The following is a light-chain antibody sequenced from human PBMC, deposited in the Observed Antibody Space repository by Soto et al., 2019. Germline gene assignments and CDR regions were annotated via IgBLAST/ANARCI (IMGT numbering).Light chain of an antibody. CDR1: QSLLHSNGYNY. Sequence: DLVLTRSPLSLPVTPGTPSSISCRSSQSLLHSNGYNYLDWYQQKPGQAPRLLIYAASTRAAGVPVRFSGSGSETEFTLTIRSLQSEDFTLYYCHQYNNRPWTFGQGGKV. CDR2: AAS. CDR3: HQYNNRPWT. J-gene: IGKJ1*01. V-gene: IGKV2-28*01.